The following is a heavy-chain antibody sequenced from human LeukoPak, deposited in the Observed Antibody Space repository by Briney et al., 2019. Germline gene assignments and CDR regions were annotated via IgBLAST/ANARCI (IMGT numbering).Heavy chain of an antibody. D-gene: IGHD3-3*01. Sequence: PSETPSLTCTVSGGSISSYYWSWIRQPPGKGLEWIGYIYYSGSTNYNPSLKSRVTISVDTSKNQFSLKLSSVTAADTAVYYCARNYDFWSGKNWFDPWGQGTLVTVSS. V-gene: IGHV4-59*01. CDR2: IYYSGST. CDR3: ARNYDFWSGKNWFDP. CDR1: GGSISSYY. J-gene: IGHJ5*02.